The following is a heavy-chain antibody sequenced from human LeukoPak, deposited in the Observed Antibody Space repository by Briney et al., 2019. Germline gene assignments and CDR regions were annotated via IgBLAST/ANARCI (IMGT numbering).Heavy chain of an antibody. CDR2: IYTSGST. V-gene: IGHV4-61*02. Sequence: PSETLSLTCTVSGGSISSGTYYWSWIRQPAGKGLEWIGRIYTSGSTNYNPSLKSRVTISVDTSKNQFSLKLSSVTAADTAVYYCARRPLYDSRRYFDYWGQGTLVTVSS. CDR1: GGSISSGTYY. CDR3: ARRPLYDSRRYFDY. D-gene: IGHD3-22*01. J-gene: IGHJ4*02.